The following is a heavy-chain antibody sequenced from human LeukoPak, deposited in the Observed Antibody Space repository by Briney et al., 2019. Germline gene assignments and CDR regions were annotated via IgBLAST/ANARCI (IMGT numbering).Heavy chain of an antibody. D-gene: IGHD6-13*01. Sequence: PSETLSLTCTVSGGSISSYYWSWIRQPAGKGLEWIGRIYTSGSTNYNPSLKSRVTMSVDTSKNQFSLKLSSVTAADTAVYYCARETSSCRRLGWECHYYYMDVWGKGTTVTISS. J-gene: IGHJ6*03. CDR2: IYTSGST. CDR3: ARETSSCRRLGWECHYYYMDV. V-gene: IGHV4-4*07. CDR1: GGSISSYY.